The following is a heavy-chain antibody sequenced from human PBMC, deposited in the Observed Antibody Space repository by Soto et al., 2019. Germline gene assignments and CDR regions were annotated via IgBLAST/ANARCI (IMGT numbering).Heavy chain of an antibody. CDR3: ARHRRSGTYDDGNDY. V-gene: IGHV4-39*01. CDR2: IYYSGSP. CDR1: AGSISSSTYY. J-gene: IGHJ4*02. Sequence: SETLSLTCIVSAGSISSSTYYWGWIRQPPGKGLEWIGSIYYSGSPSYNPSLKSRVTISVDASKDQFSLRLSSVTAADTGVYYCARHRRSGTYDDGNDYWGQGALVTVSS. D-gene: IGHD1-26*01.